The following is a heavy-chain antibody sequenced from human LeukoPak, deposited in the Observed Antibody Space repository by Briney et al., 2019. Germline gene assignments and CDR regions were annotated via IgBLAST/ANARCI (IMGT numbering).Heavy chain of an antibody. V-gene: IGHV3-23*01. CDR1: GFTFNDYA. D-gene: IGHD3-3*01. J-gene: IGHJ6*02. Sequence: GGSLRLSCAASGFTFNDYAINWVRQAPGKGLEWVSVISGGTGGSTYYADSVKGRFTISRDNSKNTLYLQMSSLRAEDTAVYYCARDDAIFGVVTPRYYGMDVWGQGTTVTVSS. CDR3: ARDDAIFGVVTPRYYGMDV. CDR2: ISGGTGGST.